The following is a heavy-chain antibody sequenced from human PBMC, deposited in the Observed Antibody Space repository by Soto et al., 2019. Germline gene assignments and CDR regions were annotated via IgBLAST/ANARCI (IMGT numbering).Heavy chain of an antibody. V-gene: IGHV1-18*01. Sequence: QVQLVQSGAEVKKPGASVKVSCKASGYTFTSYGISWVRQAPGQGLEWMGWISAYNGNTNYAQKLQGRVTMTTDTATSTAYMELRSLRSDDTAVYYCASGVVAATPLHYYYGMDVWGQGTTVTVSS. D-gene: IGHD2-15*01. CDR3: ASGVVAATPLHYYYGMDV. CDR1: GYTFTSYG. CDR2: ISAYNGNT. J-gene: IGHJ6*02.